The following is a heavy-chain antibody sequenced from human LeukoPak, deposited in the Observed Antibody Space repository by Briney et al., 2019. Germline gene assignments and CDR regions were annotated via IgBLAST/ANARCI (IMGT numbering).Heavy chain of an antibody. CDR1: GFTISSYW. CDR3: ASAAATHQWAIDI. Sequence: GGSLRLSCAASGFTISSYWMTWVRQTPGKGLEWVANIKQDESEKYYVDSVKGRFTISRDNAKNSLYLQMNSLRVEDTAVYYCASAAATHQWAIDIWGQGTMVTVSS. V-gene: IGHV3-7*01. D-gene: IGHD6-13*01. J-gene: IGHJ3*02. CDR2: IKQDESEK.